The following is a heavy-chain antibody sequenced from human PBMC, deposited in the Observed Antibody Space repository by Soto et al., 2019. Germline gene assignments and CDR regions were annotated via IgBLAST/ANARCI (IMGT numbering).Heavy chain of an antibody. V-gene: IGHV4-4*07. Sequence: LTCTVSGGSISRYYWSWIRQPAGKGLEWIGRIYTSGSTNYNPSLKSRVTMSVDTSKNQFSLKLSSVTAADTAVYYCARDGEAELELRDDAFDIWGQGTMVTVSS. D-gene: IGHD1-7*01. CDR3: ARDGEAELELRDDAFDI. J-gene: IGHJ3*02. CDR1: GGSISRYY. CDR2: IYTSGST.